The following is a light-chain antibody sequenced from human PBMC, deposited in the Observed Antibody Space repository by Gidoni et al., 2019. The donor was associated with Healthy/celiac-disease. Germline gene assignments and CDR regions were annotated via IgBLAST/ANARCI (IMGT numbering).Light chain of an antibody. CDR2: WAS. CDR1: QSVLYSSNNKNY. Sequence: DIVMTQSPDSLAVSLGERATINCKSSQSVLYSSNNKNYLAWYHQKPGQPPKLLIYWASTRESGVPDRFSVSGSGTDFTLTISSLQAEDVAVYYCQQYYSTPPTFGQGTKVEIK. CDR3: QQYYSTPPT. V-gene: IGKV4-1*01. J-gene: IGKJ1*01.